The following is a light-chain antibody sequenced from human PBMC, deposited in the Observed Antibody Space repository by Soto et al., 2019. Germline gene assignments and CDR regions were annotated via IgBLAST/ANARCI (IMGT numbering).Light chain of an antibody. CDR2: DAS. Sequence: DIQMTQSPSTLSASVGDRVTVTCRASQTIGSWLAWYQQKPGRAPKLLIFDASSLESGVPSRFSGNGSGAEFTLTISSLQPDDFATYYCQQYNSYRYTFGQGTRLEIK. V-gene: IGKV1-5*01. CDR3: QQYNSYRYT. CDR1: QTIGSW. J-gene: IGKJ5*01.